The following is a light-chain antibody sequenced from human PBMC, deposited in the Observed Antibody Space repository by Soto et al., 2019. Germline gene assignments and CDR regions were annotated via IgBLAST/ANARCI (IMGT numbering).Light chain of an antibody. V-gene: IGLV1-40*01. CDR3: QSYDSSLSGV. Sequence: SVLTQPPSVSGAPGQRVTISCTGSSSNIGAGYDVHWYQQLPGTAPKLLIYGNSNRPSGVPDRFSGSKSCTSASLAITGLQAEDEADYYCQSYDSSLSGVFGGGTKLTGL. J-gene: IGLJ3*02. CDR2: GNS. CDR1: SSNIGAGYD.